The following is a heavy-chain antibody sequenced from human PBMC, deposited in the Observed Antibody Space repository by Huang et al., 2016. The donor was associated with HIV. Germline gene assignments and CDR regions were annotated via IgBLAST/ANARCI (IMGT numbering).Heavy chain of an antibody. CDR1: GGSIRSSDYH. D-gene: IGHD3-10*01. CDR2: IYYKGGT. Sequence: QLLLQESGPGLVKPSEALALTCAVSGGSIRSSDYHWGWIRQPPGKGLEWIGSIYYKGGTQYSPSLKSRATIAVDTAKNLFFLTLTSMTAADTSVYYCARHREGPVAYYSGWGSHLNYMDVWGRGRTVVVSS. CDR3: ARHREGPVAYYSGWGSHLNYMDV. V-gene: IGHV4-39*01. J-gene: IGHJ6*03.